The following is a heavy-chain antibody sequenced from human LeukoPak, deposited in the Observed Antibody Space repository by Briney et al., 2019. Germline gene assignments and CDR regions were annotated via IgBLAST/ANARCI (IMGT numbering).Heavy chain of an antibody. CDR2: ISYSGST. CDR1: GDSIRNYH. Sequence: PSETRSLTCTVSGDSIRNYHWSWIRQPPGKGLDWIGYISYSGSTKYNSSLESRVTISIDTSKNQFSLKLSSVTAADTALYYCARVGRGDHTWGSYSFDHWGQGTLVTVSS. D-gene: IGHD3-16*01. V-gene: IGHV4-59*13. J-gene: IGHJ4*02. CDR3: ARVGRGDHTWGSYSFDH.